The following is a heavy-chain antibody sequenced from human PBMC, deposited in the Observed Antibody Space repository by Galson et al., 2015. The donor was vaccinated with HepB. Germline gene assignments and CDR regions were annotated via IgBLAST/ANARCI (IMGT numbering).Heavy chain of an antibody. D-gene: IGHD3-22*01. CDR1: GGSISSSSYY. Sequence: TLSLTCTVSGGSISSSSYYWGWIRQPPGKGLEWIGSIYYSGSTYYNPSLKSRVTISVDTSKSQFSLKLSSVTAADTAVYYCARHQVVVVISTGFDYWGQGTLVTVSS. CDR3: ARHQVVVVISTGFDY. J-gene: IGHJ4*02. CDR2: IYYSGST. V-gene: IGHV4-39*01.